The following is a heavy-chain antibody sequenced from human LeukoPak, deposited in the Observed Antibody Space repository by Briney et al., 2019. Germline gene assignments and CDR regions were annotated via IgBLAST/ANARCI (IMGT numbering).Heavy chain of an antibody. Sequence: GESLKISCQASGYRFTDYWIGWVRQMPGKGLEWMAIIYPGDSESRYSPSFQGQVTISADKSISTAYLQWSSLRASDTAMYYCARHAIKYNNGPYYFDSWGQGTLVTVSS. CDR1: GYRFTDYW. D-gene: IGHD5-18*01. CDR3: ARHAIKYNNGPYYFDS. V-gene: IGHV5-51*01. J-gene: IGHJ4*02. CDR2: IYPGDSES.